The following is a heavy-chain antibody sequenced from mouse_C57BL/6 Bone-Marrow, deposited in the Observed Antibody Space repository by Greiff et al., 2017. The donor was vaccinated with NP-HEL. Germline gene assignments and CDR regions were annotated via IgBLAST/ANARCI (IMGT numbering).Heavy chain of an antibody. CDR3: ARGGTTVVYWYFDV. D-gene: IGHD1-1*01. V-gene: IGHV1-19*01. J-gene: IGHJ1*03. CDR2: INPYNGGT. Sequence: EVQLVESGPVLVKPGASVKMSCKASGYTFTDYYMNWVKQSHGKSLEWIGVINPYNGGTSYNQKFKGKATLTVDKSSSTAYMELNSLTSEDSAVYYCARGGTTVVYWYFDVWGTGTTVTVSS. CDR1: GYTFTDYY.